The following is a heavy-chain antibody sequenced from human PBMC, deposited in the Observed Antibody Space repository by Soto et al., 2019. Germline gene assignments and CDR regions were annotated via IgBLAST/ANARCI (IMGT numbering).Heavy chain of an antibody. D-gene: IGHD4-17*01. CDR2: ISGSGGRT. CDR3: AKDGRDYGGSGHGYFDL. CDR1: GFTFTTYC. V-gene: IGHV3-23*01. J-gene: IGHJ2*01. Sequence: EVQVLESGGGLVQPGGSLRLSCAASGFTFTTYCMAWVRQAPGKGLERVTAISGSGGRTDYADSVKGRFTISRDNSMNTLYLQMNSLRAEDTAVYYCAKDGRDYGGSGHGYFDLWGRGTLVTVSA.